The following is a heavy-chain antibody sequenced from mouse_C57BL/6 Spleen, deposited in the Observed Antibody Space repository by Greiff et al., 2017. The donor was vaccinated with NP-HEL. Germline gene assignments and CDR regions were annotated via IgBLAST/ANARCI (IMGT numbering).Heavy chain of an antibody. Sequence: VQLQQSGPELVKPGASVKISCKASGYAFSSSWMNWVKQRPGKGLEWIGRIYPGDGDTNYNEKFKGKATLTADKSSSTAYMQRSSLTSEDSAVYFCARDGSSHWYFDVWGTGTTVTVSS. J-gene: IGHJ1*03. CDR1: GYAFSSSW. D-gene: IGHD1-1*01. V-gene: IGHV1-82*01. CDR3: ARDGSSHWYFDV. CDR2: IYPGDGDT.